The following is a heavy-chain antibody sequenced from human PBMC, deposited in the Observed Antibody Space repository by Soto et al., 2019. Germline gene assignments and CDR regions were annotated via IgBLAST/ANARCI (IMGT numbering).Heavy chain of an antibody. CDR1: GFDXXXYS. Sequence: EVQLVESGGGLVKPGGSLRLSCAASGFDXXXYSMNWVRQAPGKGLEWVSSINEDSSYIYYAHSLRGRFTISRDNAKESLYLQMNSLRAEDTAVYYCVRDFGWYFRSGYMDVWGDGATVTVSS. D-gene: IGHD3-3*01. CDR2: INEDSSYI. CDR3: VRDFGWYFRSGYMDV. J-gene: IGHJ6*03. V-gene: IGHV3-21*02.